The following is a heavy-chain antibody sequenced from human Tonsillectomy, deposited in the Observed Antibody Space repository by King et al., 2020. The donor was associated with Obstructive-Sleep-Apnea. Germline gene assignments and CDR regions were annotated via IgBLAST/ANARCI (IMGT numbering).Heavy chain of an antibody. D-gene: IGHD1-7*01. Sequence: QLVQSRAEVKKPGESLKISCKASGYNFAINWIGWVRQMPGKGLQWMGIIFPADSDSRYSPSFQGRVTLSADKSISTAYLQWSSLKASDTAMYYCASQGDLLELRDDALDIWGQGTMVTVSS. CDR1: GYNFAINW. V-gene: IGHV5-51*01. CDR3: ASQGDLLELRDDALDI. J-gene: IGHJ3*02. CDR2: IFPADSDS.